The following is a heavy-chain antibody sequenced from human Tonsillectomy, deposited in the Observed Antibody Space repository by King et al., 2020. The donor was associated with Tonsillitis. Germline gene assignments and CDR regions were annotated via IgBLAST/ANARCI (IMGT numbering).Heavy chain of an antibody. CDR3: ARDYGDYNFEN. D-gene: IGHD4-17*01. J-gene: IGHJ4*02. CDR1: GGSISTYY. V-gene: IGHV4-4*07. CDR2: IYTSGST. Sequence: VQLQESGPGLVKPSETLSLTCTVSGGSISTYYWNWIRQPAGKGLEWIGRIYTSGSTNYNPSLKSRVTMSVDTSKNQFPLNLTSVTAADTAVYYCARDYGDYNFENWGQGTLVTVSS.